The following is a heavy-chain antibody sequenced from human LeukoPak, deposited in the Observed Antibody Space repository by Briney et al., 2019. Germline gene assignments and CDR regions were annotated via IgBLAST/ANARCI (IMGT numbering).Heavy chain of an antibody. CDR1: GGSINNYY. CDR3: ARVESAPGIAAAGTGWFDP. Sequence: SETLSLTCTVSGGSINNYYWSWIRQPPGKGLEWIGYIYNSGSTNYNPSLKSRVTISVDTSKNQFSLKLSSATAADTAVYYCARVESAPGIAAAGTGWFDPWGQGTLVTVSS. D-gene: IGHD6-13*01. V-gene: IGHV4-59*01. J-gene: IGHJ5*02. CDR2: IYNSGST.